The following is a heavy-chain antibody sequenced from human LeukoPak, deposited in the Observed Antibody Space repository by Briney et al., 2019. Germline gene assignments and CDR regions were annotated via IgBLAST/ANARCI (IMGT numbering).Heavy chain of an antibody. CDR1: GGSISSGDYY. J-gene: IGHJ6*02. D-gene: IGHD6-19*01. CDR2: IYYSGST. CDR3: ARDLAQWLGTDYYYGMDV. Sequence: PSQTLSLTCTVSGGSISSGDYYWSWIRQPPGKGLEWIGYIYYSGSTYYNPSLKSRVTISVDTSKNQFSLKLSSVTAADTAVYYCARDLAQWLGTDYYYGMDVWGQGTTVTVSS. V-gene: IGHV4-30-4*01.